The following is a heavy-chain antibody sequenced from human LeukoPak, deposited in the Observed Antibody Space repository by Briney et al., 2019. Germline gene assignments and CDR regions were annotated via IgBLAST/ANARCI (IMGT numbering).Heavy chain of an antibody. V-gene: IGHV3-7*01. Sequence: GTSLRLSCVASGFTFSNHAMHWVRQAPGKGLEWVANIKQDGSEKYYVDSVKGRFTISRDNAKNSLYVQMNSLRAEDTAVYYCARVIAVAGGTMDVWGKGTTVTVSS. J-gene: IGHJ6*03. CDR3: ARVIAVAGGTMDV. CDR2: IKQDGSEK. D-gene: IGHD6-19*01. CDR1: GFTFSNHA.